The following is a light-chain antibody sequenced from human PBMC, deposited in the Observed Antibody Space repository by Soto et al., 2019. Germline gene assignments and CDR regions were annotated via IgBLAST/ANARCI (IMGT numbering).Light chain of an antibody. Sequence: GDRVTITCRASQSIRSYLNWYQQKPGKAPKLLIYAASSLQSGVPSRLSGSGSGTDFTLTISSLQAEDFATYYCQQSYSTPSTFGQGTKVEIK. CDR1: QSIRSY. V-gene: IGKV1-39*01. CDR3: QQSYSTPST. J-gene: IGKJ1*01. CDR2: AAS.